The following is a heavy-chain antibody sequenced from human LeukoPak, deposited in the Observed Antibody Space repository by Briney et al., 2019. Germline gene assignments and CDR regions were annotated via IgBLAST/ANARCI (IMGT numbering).Heavy chain of an antibody. CDR2: ISYDGSNK. CDR3: ARGGSGSYFESAFDI. D-gene: IGHD1-26*01. CDR1: GFTFSSYA. J-gene: IGHJ3*02. Sequence: PGRSLRLSCAASGFTFSSYAMHWVRQAPGKGLEWVAVISYDGSNKYYADSVKGRFTISRDNSKNTLYLQMNSLRAEDTAVYYCARGGSGSYFESAFDIWGQETMVTVSS. V-gene: IGHV3-30-3*01.